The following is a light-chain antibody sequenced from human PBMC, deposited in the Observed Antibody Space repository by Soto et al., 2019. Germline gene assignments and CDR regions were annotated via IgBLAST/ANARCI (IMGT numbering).Light chain of an antibody. CDR3: SSYTSSSTLVV. CDR1: SSDVGGYNY. CDR2: DVT. Sequence: QSVLTQAASVSGSPGQSITISCTGTSSDVGGYNYVSWYQQHPGKAPKLMIYDVTYRPSGVSNRFSGSKSGNTASLTISGLQTEDEADYYCSSYTSSSTLVVFGGGTKLTVL. V-gene: IGLV2-14*01. J-gene: IGLJ2*01.